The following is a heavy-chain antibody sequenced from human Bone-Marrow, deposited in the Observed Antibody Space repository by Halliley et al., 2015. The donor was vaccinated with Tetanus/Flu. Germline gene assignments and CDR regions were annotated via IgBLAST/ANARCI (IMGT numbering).Heavy chain of an antibody. CDR2: IHSSGNT. J-gene: IGHJ6*02. Sequence: LEWIGFIHSSGNTNYNPSVQGRVTMSVDTSKNQFSLRMSSVTAADTAVYYCARDGGSGYYHGADVWGQGTTVIVSS. CDR3: ARDGGSGYYHGADV. D-gene: IGHD2-15*01. V-gene: IGHV4-59*01.